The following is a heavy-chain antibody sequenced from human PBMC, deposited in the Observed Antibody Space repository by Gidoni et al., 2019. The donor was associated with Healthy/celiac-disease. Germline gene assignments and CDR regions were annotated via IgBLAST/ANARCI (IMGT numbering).Heavy chain of an antibody. CDR1: GGSISSSSYY. D-gene: IGHD5-12*01. J-gene: IGHJ4*02. CDR3: ARGVDVKTRHYFDY. V-gene: IGHV4-39*01. CDR2: IYYSGST. Sequence: QLQLQESGPGLVKPSETLSLTCPVSGGSISSSSYYWGWIRQPPGKGLEWIGSIYYSGSTYYNPSLKSRVTISVDTSKNQFSLKLSSVTAADTAVYYCARGVDVKTRHYFDYWGQGTLVTVSS.